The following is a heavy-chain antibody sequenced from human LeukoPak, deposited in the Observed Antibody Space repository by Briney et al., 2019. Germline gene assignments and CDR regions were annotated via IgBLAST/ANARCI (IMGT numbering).Heavy chain of an antibody. V-gene: IGHV3-30*18. J-gene: IGHJ4*02. CDR1: GFTFSSYD. D-gene: IGHD3-16*01. Sequence: GGSLRLSCAASGFTFSSYDMHWVRQAPGKGLEWVAVISYDGNDKHYADSVKGRFTISRDNSKNTLYLQMNSLRVEDAAVYYCAKDQYDYVRGEFDYWGQGTLVTVSS. CDR2: ISYDGNDK. CDR3: AKDQYDYVRGEFDY.